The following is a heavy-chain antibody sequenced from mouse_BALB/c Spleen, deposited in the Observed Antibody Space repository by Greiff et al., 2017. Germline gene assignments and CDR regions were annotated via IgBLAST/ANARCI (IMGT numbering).Heavy chain of an antibody. J-gene: IGHJ2*01. CDR2: IYPGDGDT. Sequence: VKLQESGAELARPGASVKLSCKASGYTFTSYWMQWVKQRPGQGLEWIGAIYPGDGDTRYTQKFKGKATLTADKSSSTAYMQLSSLASEDSAVYYCASSSGPYFDYWGQGTTLTVSS. CDR3: ASSSGPYFDY. V-gene: IGHV1-87*01. D-gene: IGHD3-1*01. CDR1: GYTFTSYW.